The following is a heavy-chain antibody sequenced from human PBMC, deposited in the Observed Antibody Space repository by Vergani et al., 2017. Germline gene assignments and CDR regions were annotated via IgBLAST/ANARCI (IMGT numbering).Heavy chain of an antibody. CDR2: INPNSGGT. V-gene: IGHV1-2*02. D-gene: IGHD3-3*01. CDR1: GYTFTGYY. CDR3: ARDRPYDFWSGYRFDP. Sequence: QVQLVQSGAEVKKPGASVKVSCKASGYTFTGYYMHWVRQAPGQGLEWMGWINPNSGGTNYAQKFQGRVTMTRDTSISTAYMKLSRLRSDDTAVYYCARDRPYDFWSGYRFDPWGQGTLVTVSS. J-gene: IGHJ5*02.